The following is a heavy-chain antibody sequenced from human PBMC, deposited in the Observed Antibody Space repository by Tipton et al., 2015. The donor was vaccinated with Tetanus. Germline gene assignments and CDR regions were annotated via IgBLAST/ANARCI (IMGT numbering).Heavy chain of an antibody. Sequence: TLSLTCAVSGVSIRNGGFSWNWIRQPPGKGLEWIGSIYHSGNTYYNSSLKSRVTISVDTSKNQISLTLSSVTAADTAVYYCARPIKQWLVPVDSWGQGTLVTVSS. J-gene: IGHJ4*02. CDR3: ARPIKQWLVPVDS. CDR1: GVSIRNGGFS. D-gene: IGHD6-19*01. CDR2: IYHSGNT. V-gene: IGHV4-30-2*03.